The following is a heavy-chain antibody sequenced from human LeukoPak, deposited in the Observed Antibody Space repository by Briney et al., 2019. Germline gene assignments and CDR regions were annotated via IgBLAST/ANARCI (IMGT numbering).Heavy chain of an antibody. CDR2: IYYSGST. D-gene: IGHD3-3*01. V-gene: IGHV4-59*11. J-gene: IGHJ6*03. CDR3: ARGGYDFWSSYYYYYMDV. Sequence: SETLSLTCTVSGGSISSHYWSWIRQPPGKGLEWIGYIYYSGSTNYNPSLKSRVTISVDTSKNQFSLRLSSVTAADTAVYYCARGGYDFWSSYYYYYMDVWGKGTTVTVSS. CDR1: GGSISSHY.